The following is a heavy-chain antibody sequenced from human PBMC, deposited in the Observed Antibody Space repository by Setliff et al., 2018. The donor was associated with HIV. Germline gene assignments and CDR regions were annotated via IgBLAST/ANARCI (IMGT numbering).Heavy chain of an antibody. CDR3: AKDYGDGHNWGAFDI. Sequence: PGGSLRLSCAASGFTFSNYWMSWVRQTPGKGLEWVAHIGSSNHGIHYTASVKGRFTISRDNTKNFVFLEMTNLRPEDTALYFCAKDYGDGHNWGAFDISGQGTMVTVS. CDR1: GFTFSNYW. J-gene: IGHJ3*02. CDR2: IGSSNHGI. V-gene: IGHV3-11*01. D-gene: IGHD1-1*01.